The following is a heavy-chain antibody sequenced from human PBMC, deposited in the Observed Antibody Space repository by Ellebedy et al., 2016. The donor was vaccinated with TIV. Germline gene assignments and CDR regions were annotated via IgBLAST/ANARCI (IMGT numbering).Heavy chain of an antibody. CDR3: ARQVVDSSGYQYYYYYYGMDV. D-gene: IGHD3-22*01. CDR2: IYYSGST. V-gene: IGHV4-59*01. J-gene: IGHJ6*02. Sequence: SETLSLTXTVSGGSISSYYWSWIRQPPGKGLEWIGYIYYSGSTNYNPSLKSRVTISVDTSKNQFSLKLSSVTAADTAVYYCARQVVDSSGYQYYYYYYGMDVWGQGTTVTVSS. CDR1: GGSISSYY.